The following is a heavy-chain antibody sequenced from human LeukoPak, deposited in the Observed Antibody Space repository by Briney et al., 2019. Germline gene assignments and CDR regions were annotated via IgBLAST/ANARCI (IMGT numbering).Heavy chain of an antibody. CDR1: GFTFSSYA. Sequence: PGGSLRLSCAASGFTFSSYAMSWVRQAPGKGLEWVSAISGSGGSTYYADSVKGRFTISRDNSKNTLYLQMNSLRAEDTAVYYCAKDSYGDYGKNWFDPWGQGPLVTVSS. V-gene: IGHV3-23*01. D-gene: IGHD4-17*01. CDR3: AKDSYGDYGKNWFDP. CDR2: ISGSGGST. J-gene: IGHJ5*02.